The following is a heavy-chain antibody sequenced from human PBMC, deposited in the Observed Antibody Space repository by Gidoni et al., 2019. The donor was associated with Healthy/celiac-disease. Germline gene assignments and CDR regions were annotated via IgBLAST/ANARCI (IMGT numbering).Heavy chain of an antibody. CDR2: ISSNGGSK. CDR3: VKQNRAVGPRVY. CDR1: GFPFSSYA. D-gene: IGHD6-19*01. Sequence: EVQLVESGGGLVQPGGSLRLSFSASGFPFSSYAMHWVRQDPGKGREYVSAISSNGGSKYYADSVKGRFTISRDNSKNTLYLQRSSLRAEDTAVYYCVKQNRAVGPRVYWGQGTLVTVSS. J-gene: IGHJ4*02. V-gene: IGHV3-64D*08.